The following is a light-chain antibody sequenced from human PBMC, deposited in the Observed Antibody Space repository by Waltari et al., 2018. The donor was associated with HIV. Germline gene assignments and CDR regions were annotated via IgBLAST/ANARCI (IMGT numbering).Light chain of an antibody. J-gene: IGKJ2*01. V-gene: IGKV3-11*01. Sequence: DIVLTQSPATLSLSPGERATLSCRASQSVSSYLAWYQQKPGQAPRLLIYEASNRATGIPARFSGSGSGTDCTLTISSLEPEDFAVYYCHQRSSWPRTFGQGTKLEIK. CDR1: QSVSSY. CDR3: HQRSSWPRT. CDR2: EAS.